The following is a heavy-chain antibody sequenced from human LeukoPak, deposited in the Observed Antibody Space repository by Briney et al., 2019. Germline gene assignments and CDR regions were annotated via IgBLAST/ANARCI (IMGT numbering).Heavy chain of an antibody. CDR2: ISGSGVNT. Sequence: GGSLRLSCAASGFTFSNYAMSWVRQAPGKGPEWVSAISGSGVNTYYADSVKGRFTISRDDSKNTLYLQMNSLRAEDTAIYYCTREEAYFDPLLAYYFDYWGQGTLVTVSS. CDR3: TREEAYFDPLLAYYFDY. CDR1: GFTFSNYA. D-gene: IGHD3-9*01. J-gene: IGHJ4*02. V-gene: IGHV3-23*01.